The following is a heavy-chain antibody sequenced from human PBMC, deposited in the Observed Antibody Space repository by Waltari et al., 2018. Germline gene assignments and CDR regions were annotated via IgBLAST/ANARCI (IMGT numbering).Heavy chain of an antibody. D-gene: IGHD3-16*02. CDR3: TRVLMITFGGVIVKGGFDY. V-gene: IGHV4-59*01. CDR1: GGSISSYY. CDR2: IYYSGST. J-gene: IGHJ4*02. Sequence: QVQLQESGPGLVKPSETLSLTCTVSGGSISSYYWSWIRQPPGQGLEWIGYIYYSGSTNYNPSLKSRVTISVDTSKNQFSLKLSSVTAADTAVYYCTRVLMITFGGVIVKGGFDYWGQGTLVTVSS.